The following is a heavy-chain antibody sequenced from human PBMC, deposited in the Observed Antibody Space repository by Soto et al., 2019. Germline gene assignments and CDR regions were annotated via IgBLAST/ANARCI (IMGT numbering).Heavy chain of an antibody. CDR3: AKVVAATYGMDV. Sequence: GVSLRLSCAASGFTFSSYGMHWVRQAPGKGLEWVAVISYDGSNKYYADSVKGRLTISRDNSKNTLYLQMKSLRAEDTAVYYCAKVVAATYGMDVWGQGTTVTVSS. J-gene: IGHJ6*02. V-gene: IGHV3-30*18. CDR1: GFTFSSYG. CDR2: ISYDGSNK. D-gene: IGHD2-15*01.